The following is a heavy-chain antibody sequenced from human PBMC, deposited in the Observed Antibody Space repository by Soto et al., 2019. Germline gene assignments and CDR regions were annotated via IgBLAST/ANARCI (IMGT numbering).Heavy chain of an antibody. D-gene: IGHD5-12*01. J-gene: IGHJ4*02. Sequence: EVQLVESGGGLVQPGGSLRLSCAASGFTFSYNSMNWVRQAPGKGLEWVSYINSGSSSIYYADSVKGRFTISRDNAKNSLYLPMNSLRDEDTAVYFCARGRAGYGGNLDYWGQGTLVTVSS. V-gene: IGHV3-48*02. CDR1: GFTFSYNS. CDR2: INSGSSSI. CDR3: ARGRAGYGGNLDY.